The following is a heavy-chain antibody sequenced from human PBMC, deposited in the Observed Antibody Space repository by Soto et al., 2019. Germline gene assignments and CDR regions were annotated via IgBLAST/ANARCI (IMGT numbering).Heavy chain of an antibody. CDR1: GYFISNGYY. CDR3: ARDANYCLYCFDQ. D-gene: IGHD1-7*01. V-gene: IGHV4-38-2*02. Sequence: SETLSLACTVSGYFISNGYYWDWIRQPPGKVREWIGSIYPTGTTYYNPSLKSRVTISVDTSKNHFSLKLTSVTAADTAVYYCARDANYCLYCFDQWGQGTLVTVSS. J-gene: IGHJ4*02. CDR2: IYPTGTT.